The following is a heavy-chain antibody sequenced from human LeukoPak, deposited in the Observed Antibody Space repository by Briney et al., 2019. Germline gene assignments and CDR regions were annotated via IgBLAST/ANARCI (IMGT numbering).Heavy chain of an antibody. CDR2: IYYSGGT. Sequence: PSETLSLTCTVSGGSISSSSYYWGWIRQPPGKGLEWIGSIYYSGGTYYNPSLKSRVTISVDTSKNQFSLKLSSVTAADTAVYYCARLSVSTVTRQFDYWGQGTLVTVSS. V-gene: IGHV4-39*01. J-gene: IGHJ4*02. CDR1: GGSISSSSYY. D-gene: IGHD4-17*01. CDR3: ARLSVSTVTRQFDY.